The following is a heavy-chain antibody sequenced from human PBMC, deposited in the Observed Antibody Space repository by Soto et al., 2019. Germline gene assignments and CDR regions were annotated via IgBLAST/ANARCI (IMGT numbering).Heavy chain of an antibody. V-gene: IGHV3-30*03. CDR3: ARASPSGYYYCGMDV. J-gene: IGHJ6*02. Sequence: QVQLVESGGGVVQPGRSLRLSCAASGFTFSSYGMHWVRQAPGKGLQWVAVISYDGSKTYYTDSVKGRFTISRHNSKNTLYLQMSSLRGEDTDMYYCARASPSGYYYCGMDVWGQGTTVSVSS. CDR2: ISYDGSKT. CDR1: GFTFSSYG.